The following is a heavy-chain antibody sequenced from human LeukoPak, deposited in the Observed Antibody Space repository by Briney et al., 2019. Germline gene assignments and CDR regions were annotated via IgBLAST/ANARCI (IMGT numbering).Heavy chain of an antibody. J-gene: IGHJ4*02. Sequence: PGESLRLSCAASSFTFIGHAMNWVRQAPGKGLEWVSGISGSGSSTYYADSVKSRFTISRDNSHNTLYLQMNSLRAEDTAVYYCAKDGSYLVMTAVSTLDYWGQGTPVTVSS. CDR2: ISGSGSST. D-gene: IGHD2-21*02. CDR1: SFTFIGHA. V-gene: IGHV3-23*01. CDR3: AKDGSYLVMTAVSTLDY.